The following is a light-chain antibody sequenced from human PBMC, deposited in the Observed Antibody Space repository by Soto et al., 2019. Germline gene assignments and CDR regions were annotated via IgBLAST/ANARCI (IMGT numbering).Light chain of an antibody. CDR2: DDN. CDR1: SSNIGGNS. J-gene: IGLJ1*01. V-gene: IGLV1-51*01. CDR3: GSWDSSLSAYV. Sequence: QSVLTQPPSVSAAPGQKVTISCSGSSSNIGGNSVSWYQQLPGTAPKLLIYDDNKRPSGIPDRFSGSKSGTSATLGITGFQTGDEAVYYCGSWDSSLSAYVFGTGPKV.